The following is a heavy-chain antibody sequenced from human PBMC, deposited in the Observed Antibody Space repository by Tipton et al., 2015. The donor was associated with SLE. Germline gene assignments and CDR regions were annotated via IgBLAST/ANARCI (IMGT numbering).Heavy chain of an antibody. CDR3: ASTAAAGLYY. D-gene: IGHD6-13*01. CDR2: INHSGST. J-gene: IGHJ4*02. V-gene: IGHV4-34*01. CDR1: GGSISSYY. Sequence: TLSLTCTVSGGSISSYYWSWIRQPPGKGLEWIGEINHSGSTNYNPSLKSRVTISVDTSKNQFSLKLSSVTAADTAVYYCASTAAAGLYYWGQGTLVTVSS.